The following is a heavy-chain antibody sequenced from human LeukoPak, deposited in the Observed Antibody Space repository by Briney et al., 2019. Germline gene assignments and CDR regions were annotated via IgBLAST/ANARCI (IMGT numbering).Heavy chain of an antibody. CDR2: ISSSSSYI. CDR3: AGDGPVGNWFDP. V-gene: IGHV3-21*01. J-gene: IGHJ5*02. CDR1: GFTFSSYS. D-gene: IGHD1-26*01. Sequence: GGSLRLSCAASGFTFSSYSMNWVRQAPGKGLEWVSSISSSSSYIYYADSVKGRFTIPRDNAKNSLYLQMNSPRAEDTAVYYCAGDGPVGNWFDPWGQGTLVTVSS.